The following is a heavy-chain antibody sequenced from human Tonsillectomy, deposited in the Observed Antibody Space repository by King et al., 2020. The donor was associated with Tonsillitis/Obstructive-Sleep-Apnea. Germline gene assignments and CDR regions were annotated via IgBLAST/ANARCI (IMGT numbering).Heavy chain of an antibody. CDR3: ARVILDIVVVPAAIKAFDI. Sequence: VQLQQWGAGLLKPTEPLSLTCAVYGVSFSGYYWSWIRQPPGKGLEWIGEINHSGSTNYNPSLKSRVTISVDTSKNQFSLKLSSVTAADTAVYYCARVILDIVVVPAAIKAFDIWGQGTMVTVSS. D-gene: IGHD2-2*02. CDR2: INHSGST. J-gene: IGHJ3*02. CDR1: GVSFSGYY. V-gene: IGHV4-34*01.